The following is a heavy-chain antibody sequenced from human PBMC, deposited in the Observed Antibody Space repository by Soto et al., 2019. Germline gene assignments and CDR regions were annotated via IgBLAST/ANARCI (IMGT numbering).Heavy chain of an antibody. CDR1: SGCLSGYY. V-gene: IGHV4-34*01. D-gene: IGHD6-6*01. CDR3: ARAPKVSGSAQTRPDF. Sequence: SETVSLTCSLYSGCLSGYYWSWIRQPPGKGLEWIGEISPSGTTNYSPSLKSRVSISVDTSKNQFSLNLTSLTAADTAVYYCARAPKVSGSAQTRPDFWGQGSLVTVSS. CDR2: ISPSGTT. J-gene: IGHJ4*02.